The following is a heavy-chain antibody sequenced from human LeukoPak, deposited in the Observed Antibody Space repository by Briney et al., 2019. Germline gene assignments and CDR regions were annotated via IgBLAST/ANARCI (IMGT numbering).Heavy chain of an antibody. J-gene: IGHJ4*02. CDR2: ISSSSSYI. D-gene: IGHD3-22*01. CDR1: GGSFSGYY. CDR3: ARANYDSSGYYPLIFY. Sequence: PSETLSLTCAVYGGSFSGYYWSWIRQPPGKGLEWVSSISSSSSYIYYADSVKGRVTISRDNAKSSLYLQMNSMRAEDTAVYYCARANYDSSGYYPLIFYWGQGTLVTVSA. V-gene: IGHV3-21*01.